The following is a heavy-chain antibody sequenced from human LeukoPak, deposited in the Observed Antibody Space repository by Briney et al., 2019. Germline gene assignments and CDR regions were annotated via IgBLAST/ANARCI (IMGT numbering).Heavy chain of an antibody. Sequence: GGSLRLSCAASGFTFSNAWMSWVRQAPGKGLEWVGRIKSKTDGGTTDYAAPVKGRFTISRDDSKNTLYLQMNSLKTEDTAVYYCTIVRVRSYDFWSGYPDYWGQGTLVTVSS. CDR1: GFTFSNAW. V-gene: IGHV3-15*01. CDR3: TIVRVRSYDFWSGYPDY. D-gene: IGHD3-3*01. CDR2: IKSKTDGGTT. J-gene: IGHJ4*02.